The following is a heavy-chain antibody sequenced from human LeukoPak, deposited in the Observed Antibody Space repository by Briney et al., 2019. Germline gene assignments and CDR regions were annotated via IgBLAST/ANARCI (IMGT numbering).Heavy chain of an antibody. CDR1: GDSITSYY. V-gene: IGHV4-4*07. J-gene: IGHJ4*02. D-gene: IGHD2-15*01. Sequence: PSETLSLTCTVSGDSITSYYWSWIRQPAGKGLEWIGRIYTSGSTNYNPSLKSRVTMSVDTSKNQFSLKLTSVTAADTAVYYCARDSKDCSGGSCYPGYFDYWGQGTLVTVSS. CDR2: IYTSGST. CDR3: ARDSKDCSGGSCYPGYFDY.